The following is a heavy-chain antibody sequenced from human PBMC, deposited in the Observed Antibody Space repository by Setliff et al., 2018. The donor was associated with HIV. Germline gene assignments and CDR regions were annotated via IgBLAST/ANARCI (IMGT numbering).Heavy chain of an antibody. D-gene: IGHD6-19*01. Sequence: GSLRLSCAASGFTFSDYYMSWIRQAPGKGLEWVSYISSSSSSYTNYADSVKGRFRLTKDDSKEILYLEMDSLRADDSALYYCAKDLSVRGSGFKGASAIWGQGTKVTVSS. CDR1: GFTFSDYY. V-gene: IGHV3-11*03. CDR3: AKDLSVRGSGFKGASAI. CDR2: ISSSSSSYT. J-gene: IGHJ3*02.